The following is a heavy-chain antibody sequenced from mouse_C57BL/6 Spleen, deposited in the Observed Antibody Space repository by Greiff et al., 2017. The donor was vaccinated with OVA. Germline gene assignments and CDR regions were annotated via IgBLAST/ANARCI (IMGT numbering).Heavy chain of an antibody. J-gene: IGHJ4*01. V-gene: IGHV5-4*01. CDR3: ARDAGYGGAMDY. D-gene: IGHD1-1*02. Sequence: EVKLMESGGGLVKPGGSLKLSCAASGFTFSSYAMSWVRQTPEKRLEWVATISDGGSYTYYPDNVKGRFTISRDNAKNNLYLQMSHLKSEDTAMYYCARDAGYGGAMDYWGQGTSVTVSS. CDR1: GFTFSSYA. CDR2: ISDGGSYT.